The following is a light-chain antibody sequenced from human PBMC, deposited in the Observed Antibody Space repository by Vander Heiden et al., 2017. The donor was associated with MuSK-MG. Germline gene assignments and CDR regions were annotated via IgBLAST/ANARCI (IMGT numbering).Light chain of an antibody. Sequence: QSVLTQPPSVSGAPGQRVTVSCTGSSSNLGADYDVHWYQQVPGTAPRLLIYGNNNRASGVPDRFSGSKSGTSASLAITGLQAEDEADYYCQSYDNSLSGPVVFGGGTKLTVL. CDR3: QSYDNSLSGPVV. V-gene: IGLV1-40*01. J-gene: IGLJ2*01. CDR1: SSNLGADYD. CDR2: GNN.